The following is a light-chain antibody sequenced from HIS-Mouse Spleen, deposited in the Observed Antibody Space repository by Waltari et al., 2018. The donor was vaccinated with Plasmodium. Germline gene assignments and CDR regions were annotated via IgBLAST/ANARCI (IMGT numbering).Light chain of an antibody. CDR2: RNN. J-gene: IGLJ3*02. CDR1: SSNIGSNY. CDR3: AAWDDSLSGRV. V-gene: IGLV1-47*01. Sequence: QSVLTQPPSASGTPGQRVTIPCSGSSSNIGSNYVYWYQQLQGTAPKLLIDRNNQRPSGVPDRFSGSKSGTSASLAISGLRSEDEADYYCAAWDDSLSGRVFGGGTKLTVL.